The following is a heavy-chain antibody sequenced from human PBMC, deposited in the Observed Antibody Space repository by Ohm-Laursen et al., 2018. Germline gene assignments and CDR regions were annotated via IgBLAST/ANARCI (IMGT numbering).Heavy chain of an antibody. D-gene: IGHD6-19*01. Sequence: GSLRLSCAASGFTFSSYWMSWVRQAPGKGLEWVANIKQDGSEKYYVDSVKGRFTTSRDNAKNSLYLQMNSLRAEDTAVYYCATGQWVTTYYFDYWGQGTLVTVSS. CDR3: ATGQWVTTYYFDY. CDR2: IKQDGSEK. J-gene: IGHJ4*02. CDR1: GFTFSSYW. V-gene: IGHV3-7*01.